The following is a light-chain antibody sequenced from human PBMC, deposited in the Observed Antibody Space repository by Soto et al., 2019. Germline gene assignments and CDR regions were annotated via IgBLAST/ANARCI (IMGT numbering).Light chain of an antibody. CDR2: GAS. CDR3: QQYGNSPRT. CDR1: QSVSSSY. J-gene: IGKJ1*01. Sequence: EVVLTQAPGSRGWSRGERATLSCRASQSVSSSYLAWYQHRPGQAPRLLIFGASSRATGIPDRFSGTGSGTDFTLTISRLEPEDFAVYYCQQYGNSPRTFGQGTKVDIK. V-gene: IGKV3-20*01.